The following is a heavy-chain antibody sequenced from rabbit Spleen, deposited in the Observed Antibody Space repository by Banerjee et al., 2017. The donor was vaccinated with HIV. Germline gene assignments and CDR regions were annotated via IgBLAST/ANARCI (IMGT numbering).Heavy chain of an antibody. CDR1: GLDFSSSYW. D-gene: IGHD1-1*01. J-gene: IGHJ6*01. CDR3: ARGLGGGLDWTNGYLGL. Sequence: QEQLVEYGGDLVQPEGSLTLTCKASGLDFSSSYWICWVRQAPGKGLEWIACIYAGSDATYNASWAKGRFTISKTSSTTVTLQMTTLTAADTATYFCARGLGGGLDWTNGYLGLWGQGTLVTVS. V-gene: IGHV1S45*01. CDR2: IYAGSDAT.